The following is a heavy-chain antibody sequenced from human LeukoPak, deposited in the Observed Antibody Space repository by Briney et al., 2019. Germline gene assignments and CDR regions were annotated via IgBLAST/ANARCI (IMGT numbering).Heavy chain of an antibody. CDR1: GFTFSSYA. CDR2: IWYDGSNK. V-gene: IGHV3-33*08. Sequence: GGSLRLSCAASGFTFSSYAMHWVRQAPGKGLEWVAVIWYDGSNKYYADSVKGRFTISRDNSKNTLYLQMNSLRAEDTAVYYCARDPELDYFDYWGQGTLVAVSS. J-gene: IGHJ4*02. CDR3: ARDPELDYFDY. D-gene: IGHD1-14*01.